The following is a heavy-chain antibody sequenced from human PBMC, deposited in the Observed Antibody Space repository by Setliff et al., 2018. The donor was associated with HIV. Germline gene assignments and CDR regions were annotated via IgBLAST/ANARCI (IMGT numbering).Heavy chain of an antibody. Sequence: SETLSLTCTVSGGSISNSSYYWSWIRQPAGKGLEWIGRIYTSGSTNYNPSLKSRVTISVDTSKNQFSLKLSSVTAADTAVYYCARDLKFGSSGHYYYYMDIWGKGTTVTVSS. V-gene: IGHV4-61*02. J-gene: IGHJ6*03. CDR2: IYTSGST. CDR3: ARDLKFGSSGHYYYYMDI. D-gene: IGHD6-6*01. CDR1: GGSISNSSYY.